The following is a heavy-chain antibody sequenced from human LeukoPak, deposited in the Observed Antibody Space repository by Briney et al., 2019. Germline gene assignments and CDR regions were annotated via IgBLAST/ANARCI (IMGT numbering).Heavy chain of an antibody. Sequence: SETLSLTCTVSGGSISSSSYYWGWIRQPPGKGLEWIGSIYYSGSTYYSPSLKSRVTISVDTSKNQFSLKLSSVTAADTAVYYCARHRDYYDSSGYSYWGQGTLVTVSS. D-gene: IGHD3-22*01. V-gene: IGHV4-39*01. J-gene: IGHJ4*02. CDR1: GGSISSSSYY. CDR3: ARHRDYYDSSGYSY. CDR2: IYYSGST.